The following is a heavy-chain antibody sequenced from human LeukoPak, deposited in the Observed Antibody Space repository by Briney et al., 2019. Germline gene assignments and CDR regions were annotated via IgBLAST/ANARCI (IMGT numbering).Heavy chain of an antibody. CDR3: ARGCPLDSYCNSTSCYFDY. CDR2: IYSGGST. V-gene: IGHV3-53*05. CDR1: GFTVSSNY. D-gene: IGHD2-2*01. Sequence: RGSLRLSCAASGFTVSSNYMSWVRQAPGKGLEWVSVIYSGGSTYYADSVKGRFTISRDNSKNTLYLQMNSLRAEDTAVYYCARGCPLDSYCNSTSCYFDYWGQGTLVTVSS. J-gene: IGHJ4*02.